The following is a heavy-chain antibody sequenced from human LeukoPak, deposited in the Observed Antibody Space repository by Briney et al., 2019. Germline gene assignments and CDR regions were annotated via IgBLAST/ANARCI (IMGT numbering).Heavy chain of an antibody. CDR1: GGTFSSYA. CDR2: IIPIFGTA. CDR3: ARELGYDFWSGYQREVDNWVGP. J-gene: IGHJ5*02. D-gene: IGHD3-3*01. V-gene: IGHV1-69*05. Sequence: ASVKVSCKASGGTFSSYAISWVRQAPGQGLEWMGRIIPIFGTANYAQKFQGRVTITTDESTSTAYMKLSSLRSEDTAVYYCARELGYDFWSGYQREVDNWVGPWGQGTLVTVSS.